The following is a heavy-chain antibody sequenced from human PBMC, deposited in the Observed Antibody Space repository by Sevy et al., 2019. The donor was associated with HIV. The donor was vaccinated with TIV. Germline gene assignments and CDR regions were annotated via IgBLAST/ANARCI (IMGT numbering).Heavy chain of an antibody. V-gene: IGHV1-18*01. CDR2: ISAYNGNT. J-gene: IGHJ4*02. CDR1: GYTFTSYG. D-gene: IGHD2-21*02. Sequence: ASVKVSCKASGYTFTSYGISWVRQAPGQGLEWMGWISAYNGNTNYAQKLQGRVTMTTDTSTSTAYMELRSLRSDDTAIYYCARDLGGYGGNSIDYWGQGTLVTVSS. CDR3: ARDLGGYGGNSIDY.